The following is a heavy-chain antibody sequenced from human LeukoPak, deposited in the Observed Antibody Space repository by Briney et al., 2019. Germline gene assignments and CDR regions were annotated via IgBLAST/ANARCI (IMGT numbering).Heavy chain of an antibody. CDR1: GYSISNDYY. V-gene: IGHV4-38-2*02. CDR3: ARGHGGSSGGYFDY. CDR2: IYHSGST. Sequence: SETLSLTCTVSGYSISNDYYWGWIRQPPGKGLEWIGSIYHSGSTYYNPSLKSRVTISVDTSKNQFSLKLSPVTAADTAVYYCARGHGGSSGGYFDYWGQGTLVTVSS. D-gene: IGHD4-23*01. J-gene: IGHJ4*02.